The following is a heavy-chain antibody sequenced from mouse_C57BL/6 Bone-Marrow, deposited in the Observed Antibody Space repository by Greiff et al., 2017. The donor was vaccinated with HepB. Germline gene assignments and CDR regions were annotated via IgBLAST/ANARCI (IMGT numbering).Heavy chain of an antibody. CDR1: GYTFTSYT. V-gene: IGHV1-4*01. J-gene: IGHJ4*01. Sequence: QVQLQQSGAELARPGASVKMSCKASGYTFTSYTMHWVKQRPGQGLEWIGYINPSSGYTKYNQKFKDKATLTADKSSSTAYMQLSSLTSEDSAVYYCAREGTTTDYYAMDYRGQGTSDTASS. CDR3: AREGTTTDYYAMDY. D-gene: IGHD1-1*01. CDR2: INPSSGYT.